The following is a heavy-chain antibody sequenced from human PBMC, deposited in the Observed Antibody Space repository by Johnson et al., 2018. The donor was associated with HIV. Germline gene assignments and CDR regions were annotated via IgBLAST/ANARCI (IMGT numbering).Heavy chain of an antibody. CDR1: GFTFSSYG. J-gene: IGHJ3*02. CDR3: AKGGLWFGESIDAFDI. CDR2: ISYDGSNK. Sequence: QVQLVESGGGVVHPGKSLRLSCVGSGFTFSSYGMHWVRQAPGEGLDWVAVISYDGSNKYYADSVKGRFTISRDNSKNTLYLQMNSLRAEDTAVYYCAKGGLWFGESIDAFDIWGQGTMVTVSS. D-gene: IGHD3-10*01. V-gene: IGHV3-30*18.